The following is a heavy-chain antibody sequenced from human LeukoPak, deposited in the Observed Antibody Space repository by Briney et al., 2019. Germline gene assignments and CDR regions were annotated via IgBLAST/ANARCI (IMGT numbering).Heavy chain of an antibody. CDR1: GYTFTGYY. D-gene: IGHD3-22*01. V-gene: IGHV1-2*02. Sequence: ASVKVSCKATGYTFTGYYMHWVRQAPGQGLEWMGWINPNSGGTNYAQKFQGRVTMTRDTSISTAYMELSRLRSDDTAVYYCARLITIIVVVRDAFDIWGQGTMVTVSS. CDR3: ARLITIIVVVRDAFDI. CDR2: INPNSGGT. J-gene: IGHJ3*02.